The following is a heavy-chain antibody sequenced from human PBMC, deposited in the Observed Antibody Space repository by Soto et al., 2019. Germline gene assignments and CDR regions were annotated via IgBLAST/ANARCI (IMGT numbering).Heavy chain of an antibody. CDR2: IKSKTDGGTT. Sequence: PGGSIRVSCAAAGLKFRNAGMSWVRQAPGKGLEWVSRIKSKTDGGTTDYAAPVKGRFTISRDDSKNTLYLQMNSLKTEDTAVYYCTTPTYGDKSTTRWAYWGQGTLVTVSS. CDR1: GLKFRNAG. J-gene: IGHJ4*02. V-gene: IGHV3-15*01. D-gene: IGHD4-17*01. CDR3: TTPTYGDKSTTRWAY.